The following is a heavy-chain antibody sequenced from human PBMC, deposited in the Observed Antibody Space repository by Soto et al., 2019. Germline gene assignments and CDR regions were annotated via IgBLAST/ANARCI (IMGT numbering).Heavy chain of an antibody. Sequence: ASVKVSCKASGYTFTGDYMHWVRQAPGQGLEWMGWINPNSGGTNYAQKFQGRVTMTRDTSISTAYMELSRLRSDDTAVYYCARAGSSTRAPFDYWGQGTLVTVSS. J-gene: IGHJ4*02. CDR1: GYTFTGDY. CDR3: ARAGSSTRAPFDY. V-gene: IGHV1-2*02. D-gene: IGHD6-6*01. CDR2: INPNSGGT.